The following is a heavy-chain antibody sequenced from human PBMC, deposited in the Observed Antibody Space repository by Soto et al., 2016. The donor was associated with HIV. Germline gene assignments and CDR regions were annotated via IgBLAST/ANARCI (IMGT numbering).Heavy chain of an antibody. D-gene: IGHD2-8*01. CDR3: VRIAGAPPRLMGY. CDR2: VYYNGDT. CDR1: GGSISSSSYY. V-gene: IGHV4-39*02. J-gene: IGHJ4*02. Sequence: QLRLQESGPGLVKPSETLSLICTVSGGSISSSSYYWGWVRQPPGEGLEWIGNVYYNGDTYYNPSLKSRVTISVDTSNNHFFLSLTSVTATDTAVYYCVRIAGAPPRLMGYWGQGPWSPSPQ.